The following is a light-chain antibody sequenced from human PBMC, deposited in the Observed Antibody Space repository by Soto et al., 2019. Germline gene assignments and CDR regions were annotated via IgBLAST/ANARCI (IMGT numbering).Light chain of an antibody. CDR2: TAS. V-gene: IGKV1-6*01. CDR3: LHDYSYPRT. Sequence: AIQMTQSPSSLSASVGDRVTITCRASQGIRNDLGWYQQKPGKAPKLLIYTASTLQSGVPSRFSGSGSGADFTLTIRSLQPEDSATYYCLHDYSYPRTFGQGTKVDIK. CDR1: QGIRND. J-gene: IGKJ1*01.